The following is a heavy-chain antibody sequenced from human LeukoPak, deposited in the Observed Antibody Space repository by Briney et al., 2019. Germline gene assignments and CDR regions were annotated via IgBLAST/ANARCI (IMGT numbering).Heavy chain of an antibody. CDR2: ISAYNTKT. Sequence: ASVKASCKASGYTFISYGISWVRQAPGQGLDWMGWISAYNTKTKYAQKFQGRVTMTTDTSTSTANMELRSLRSDDTAVYYCARDQGSSFYGMDVWGQGTTVTVSS. CDR3: ARDQGSSFYGMDV. D-gene: IGHD6-13*01. J-gene: IGHJ6*02. V-gene: IGHV1-18*01. CDR1: GYTFISYG.